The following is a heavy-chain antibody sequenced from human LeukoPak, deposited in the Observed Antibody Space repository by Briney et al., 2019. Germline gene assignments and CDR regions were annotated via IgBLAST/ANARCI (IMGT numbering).Heavy chain of an antibody. CDR2: INSSGGST. CDR3: ARVISGYSYAVGGWFDP. CDR1: GYTFTSYY. J-gene: IGHJ5*02. Sequence: ASVKVSCKASGYTFTSYYMHWVRQAPGQGLEWMGIINSSGGSTSYAQKFQGRVTMTRDTSTSTVYMELSSLRSEDTAVYYCARVISGYSYAVGGWFDPWGQGTLVTVSS. D-gene: IGHD5-18*01. V-gene: IGHV1-46*01.